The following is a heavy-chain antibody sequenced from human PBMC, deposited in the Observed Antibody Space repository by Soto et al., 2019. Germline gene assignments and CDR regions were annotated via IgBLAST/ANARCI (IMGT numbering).Heavy chain of an antibody. J-gene: IGHJ6*02. CDR3: AKASNDILTGYYNELYYYYYGMDV. CDR2: ISGSGGST. CDR1: GFTFSSYA. Sequence: LRLSCAASGFTFSSYAMSWVRQAPGKGLEWVSAISGSGGSTYYADSVKGRFTISRDNSKNTLYLQMNSLRAEDTAVYYCAKASNDILTGYYNELYYYYYGMDVWGQGTTVTVS. D-gene: IGHD3-9*01. V-gene: IGHV3-23*01.